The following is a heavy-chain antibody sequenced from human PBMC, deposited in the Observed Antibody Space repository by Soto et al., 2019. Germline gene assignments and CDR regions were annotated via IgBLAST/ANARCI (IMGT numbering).Heavy chain of an antibody. D-gene: IGHD3-22*01. CDR2: IYWDDDK. J-gene: IGHJ2*01. Sequence: QITLKESGPTLVKPTQTLTLTCTFSGFSLSTSGVGVGWIRQPPGKALEWLALIYWDDDKRYSPSLKSRLTITKDTSKNQVVLTMTNMDPVDTATYYCAHRRPVLDSSGSPWDWYFDLWGRGTLVTVSS. V-gene: IGHV2-5*02. CDR1: GFSLSTSGVG. CDR3: AHRRPVLDSSGSPWDWYFDL.